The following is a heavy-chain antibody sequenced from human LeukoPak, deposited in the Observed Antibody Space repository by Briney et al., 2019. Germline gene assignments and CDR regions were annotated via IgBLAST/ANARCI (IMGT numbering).Heavy chain of an antibody. V-gene: IGHV4-59*01. CDR3: ARDYRRRYGSGECYFDY. CDR2: IYYSGST. Sequence: PSETLSLTCTVSGGSISSYYWSWIRQPPGKGLEWIGYIYYSGSTNYNPSLKSRVTISVDTSKNQFSLKLSSVTAADTAVYYCARDYRRRYGSGECYFDYWGQGTLVTVSS. D-gene: IGHD3-10*01. J-gene: IGHJ4*02. CDR1: GGSISSYY.